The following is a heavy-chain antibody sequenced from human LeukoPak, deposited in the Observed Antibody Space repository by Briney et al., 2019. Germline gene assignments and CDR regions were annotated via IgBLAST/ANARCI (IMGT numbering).Heavy chain of an antibody. V-gene: IGHV4-59*08. CDR2: IYYSGST. D-gene: IGHD3-22*01. J-gene: IGHJ4*02. CDR3: ARHVDYYDSSGYFNSYYFDY. Sequence: SETLSLTCTVSGGSISSYYWSWIRQPPGKGLEWIGYIYYSGSTNYNPSLKSRVTISVDTSKNQFSLKLSSVTAADTAVYYCARHVDYYDSSGYFNSYYFDYWGQGTLATVSS. CDR1: GGSISSYY.